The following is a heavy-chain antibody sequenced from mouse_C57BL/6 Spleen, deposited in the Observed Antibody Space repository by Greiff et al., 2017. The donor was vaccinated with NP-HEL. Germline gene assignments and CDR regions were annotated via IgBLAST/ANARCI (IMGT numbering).Heavy chain of an antibody. J-gene: IGHJ4*01. CDR1: GYTFTEYT. V-gene: IGHV1-62-2*01. Sequence: VQLQQSGAELVKPGASVKLSCKASGYTFTEYTIHWVKQRSGQGLEWIGWFYPGSGSIKYNEKFKDKATLTADKSSSTVYMELSRLTAEDSAVYFCARHEDGGYYEDYAMDYWGQGTSVTVSS. D-gene: IGHD2-3*01. CDR3: ARHEDGGYYEDYAMDY. CDR2: FYPGSGSI.